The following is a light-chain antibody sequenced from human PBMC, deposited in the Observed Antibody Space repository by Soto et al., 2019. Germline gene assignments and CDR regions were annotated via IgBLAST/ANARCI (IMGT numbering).Light chain of an antibody. V-gene: IGKV1-9*01. CDR3: QPLNSYPRT. J-gene: IGKJ1*01. CDR2: AAS. Sequence: IQLTQSPSSLSASVGDRVTITCRASQGISSYLAWYQQKPGKAPNLLIYAASTLQSGVPSRFSGSGSGTDFTLTISSLQPEDFAHYYCQPLNSYPRTFGQGTKVEIK. CDR1: QGISSY.